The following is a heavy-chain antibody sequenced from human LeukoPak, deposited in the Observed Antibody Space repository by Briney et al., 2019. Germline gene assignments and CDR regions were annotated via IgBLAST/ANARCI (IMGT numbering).Heavy chain of an antibody. CDR1: GGSISSSSYY. CDR3: ARWGSYPLYYFDY. CDR2: IYYSGST. J-gene: IGHJ4*02. Sequence: SETLSLTCTVSGGSISSSSYYWGWIRQPPGKGLEWIGSIYYSGSTYYNPSLKSRVTISVDTSKNQFSLKLSSVTAADTAVYYCARWGSYPLYYFDYWGQGTLVTVSS. D-gene: IGHD3-16*02. V-gene: IGHV4-39*07.